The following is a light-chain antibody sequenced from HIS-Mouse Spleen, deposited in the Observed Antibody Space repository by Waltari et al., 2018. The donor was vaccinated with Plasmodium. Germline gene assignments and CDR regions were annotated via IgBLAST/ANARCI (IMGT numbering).Light chain of an antibody. V-gene: IGLV2-14*03. CDR2: DVS. Sequence: QSALTQPASVSGSPGQSITISCTGTSSAVGGYNYVAWYQQHPGKAPKLMIYDVSNRPSGVSNLFSGSKSGNTASLTISGLQAEDEADYYCSSYTSSSTYWVFGGGTKLTVL. CDR1: SSAVGGYNY. CDR3: SSYTSSSTYWV. J-gene: IGLJ3*02.